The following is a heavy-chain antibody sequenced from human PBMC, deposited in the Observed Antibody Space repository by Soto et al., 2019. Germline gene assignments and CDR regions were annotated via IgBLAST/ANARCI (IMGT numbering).Heavy chain of an antibody. CDR3: ARVGASYRFDP. J-gene: IGHJ5*02. CDR2: IYYSGST. Sequence: PSETLSLTCTVSGGSISSGDYYWSWIRQPPGKGLEWIGYIYYSGSTYYNPSLKSRVTISVDTSKNQFSLKLSSVTAADTAVYYCARVGASYRFDPWGQGTQVTVSS. D-gene: IGHD3-16*01. V-gene: IGHV4-30-4*01. CDR1: GGSISSGDYY.